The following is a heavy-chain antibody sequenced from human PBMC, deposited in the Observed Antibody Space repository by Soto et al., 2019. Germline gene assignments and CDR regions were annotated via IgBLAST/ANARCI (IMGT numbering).Heavy chain of an antibody. CDR2: TYYRSKWYN. J-gene: IGHJ6*02. V-gene: IGHV6-1*01. CDR1: GDSVSSKSAA. Sequence: SQTLSLTCVISGDSVSSKSAAWNWIRQSPSRGLEWLGRTYYRSKWYNDYAVSVKSRITINPDTSKNQFSLQLNSVTPEDTAVYFCAGDSRSSTSSYYSFGMDVWGQGTTVTVSS. D-gene: IGHD6-6*01. CDR3: AGDSRSSTSSYYSFGMDV.